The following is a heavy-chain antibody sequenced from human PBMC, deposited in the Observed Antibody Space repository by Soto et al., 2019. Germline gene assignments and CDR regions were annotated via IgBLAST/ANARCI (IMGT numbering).Heavy chain of an antibody. V-gene: IGHV1-18*01. CDR2: ITAYNNLT. CDR3: ARGTLVAF. D-gene: IGHD2-8*02. J-gene: IGHJ4*02. Sequence: QVQLVQSGAEVKKPGASVKVSCKASGYTFTSFGINWVRQAPGQGLEWMGWITAYNNLTTYAQKFQGRVTVTTDTSTSTAYMELRSLRSDDTAVYYCARGTLVAFWGQGTLVTVSS. CDR1: GYTFTSFG.